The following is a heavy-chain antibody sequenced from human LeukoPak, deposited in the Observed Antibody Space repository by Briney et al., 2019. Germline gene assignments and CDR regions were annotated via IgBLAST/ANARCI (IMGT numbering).Heavy chain of an antibody. V-gene: IGHV4-59*01. CDR1: GGSISSYY. Sequence: PSETLSLTCTVSGGSISSYYWSWIRQPPGKGLEWIGYIYYSGSTNYNPSLKSRVTISVDTSKNQFSLKLSFVTAADTAVYYCARGNNYDFWSGYYDPYYYYYGMDVWGQGTTVTVSS. CDR3: ARGNNYDFWSGYYDPYYYYYGMDV. D-gene: IGHD3-3*01. J-gene: IGHJ6*02. CDR2: IYYSGST.